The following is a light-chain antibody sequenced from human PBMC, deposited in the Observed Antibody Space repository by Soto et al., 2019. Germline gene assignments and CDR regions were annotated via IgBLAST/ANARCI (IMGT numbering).Light chain of an antibody. CDR2: EAS. CDR3: QKYNDY. J-gene: IGKJ3*01. CDR1: RNINRW. Sequence: DMQMTQSPSTLSASVGDRVTITCRASRNINRWLAWYQHKPGKAPKLLIYEASRLQSGVPSRFSGSGSGTEFTLNISSLQPDDFATYYRQKYNDYFGPGTRVDVK. V-gene: IGKV1-5*03.